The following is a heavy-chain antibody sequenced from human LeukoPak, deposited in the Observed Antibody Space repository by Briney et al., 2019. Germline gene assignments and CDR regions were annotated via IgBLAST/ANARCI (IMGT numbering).Heavy chain of an antibody. V-gene: IGHV4-39*01. J-gene: IGHJ5*02. D-gene: IGHD5-12*01. CDR3: ARHGATWYNWFDP. Sequence: SETLSLTCTVPGGSISSSSYYWGWIRQPPGKGLEWIGSIYYSGSTYYNPSLKSRVTISVDTSKNQFSLKLSSVTAADTAVYYCARHGATWYNWFDPWGQGTLVTVSS. CDR2: IYYSGST. CDR1: GGSISSSSYY.